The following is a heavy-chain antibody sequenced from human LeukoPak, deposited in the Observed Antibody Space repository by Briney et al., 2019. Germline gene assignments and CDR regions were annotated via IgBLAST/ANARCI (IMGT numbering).Heavy chain of an antibody. CDR2: ISGGGGGT. Sequence: GGSLRLSCAASGFTFSSYAMSWVRQAPGKGLEWVSVISGGGGGTYYTDSVKGRFTISRDNSKNTLYLQMNSLRAEDTAVYYCAGVKDYYYYGMDVWGQGATVTVSS. D-gene: IGHD2-15*01. CDR3: AGVKDYYYYGMDV. V-gene: IGHV3-23*01. J-gene: IGHJ6*02. CDR1: GFTFSSYA.